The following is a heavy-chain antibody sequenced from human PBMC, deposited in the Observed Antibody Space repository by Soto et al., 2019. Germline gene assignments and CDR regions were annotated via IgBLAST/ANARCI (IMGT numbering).Heavy chain of an antibody. Sequence: SETLSLTCTVSGGSISSYYWSWIRQPPGKGLEWIGYIYYSGSTNYNPSLKSRVTISVDTSKNQFSLKLSSVTAADTAVYYCARDYSRMWPSYYFDYWGQGTLVTVPQ. J-gene: IGHJ4*02. CDR1: GGSISSYY. D-gene: IGHD2-21*01. CDR3: ARDYSRMWPSYYFDY. CDR2: IYYSGST. V-gene: IGHV4-59*01.